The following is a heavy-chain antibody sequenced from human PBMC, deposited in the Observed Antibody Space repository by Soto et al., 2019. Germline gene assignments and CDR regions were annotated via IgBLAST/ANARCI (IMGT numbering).Heavy chain of an antibody. Sequence: SETLSLTCAVSGGSISSGGYSWSWIRQPPGKGLEWIGYIYHSGSTYYNPSLKSRVTISVDRSKNQFSLKLSSVTAADTAVYYCARGLGGTHYYYGMDVWGQGTTVTVSS. J-gene: IGHJ6*02. D-gene: IGHD1-1*01. CDR3: ARGLGGTHYYYGMDV. CDR1: GGSISSGGYS. V-gene: IGHV4-30-2*01. CDR2: IYHSGST.